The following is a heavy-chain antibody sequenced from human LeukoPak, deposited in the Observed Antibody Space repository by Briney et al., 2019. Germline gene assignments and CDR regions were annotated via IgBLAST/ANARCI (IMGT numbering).Heavy chain of an antibody. D-gene: IGHD3-22*01. CDR3: AREFSYDSSGYYYLSRYFDS. V-gene: IGHV3-30-3*01. J-gene: IGHJ4*02. Sequence: GRSLRLSCAASGFTFSSYAMHWVRQAPGKGLEWVAVILYDGSNKYYADSVKGRFTISRDNSKNTLYLQMNSLRAEDTAMYYCAREFSYDSSGYYYLSRYFDSWGQGTLVTVSS. CDR1: GFTFSSYA. CDR2: ILYDGSNK.